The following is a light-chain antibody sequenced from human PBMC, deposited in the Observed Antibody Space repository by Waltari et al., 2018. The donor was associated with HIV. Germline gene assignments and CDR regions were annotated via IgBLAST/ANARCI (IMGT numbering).Light chain of an antibody. CDR1: SGHSSYA. J-gene: IGLJ2*01. CDR3: QTWGTGIQV. V-gene: IGLV4-69*01. CDR2: LNSDGSH. Sequence: QLVLTQSPSASASLGASVKLTCTLSSGHSSYAIAWHQQQPEKDPRYLMKLNSDGSHSKGDVIPDRLSGSSSGAERYLTISGLQSEDEADYYCQTWGTGIQVFGGGTKLTVL.